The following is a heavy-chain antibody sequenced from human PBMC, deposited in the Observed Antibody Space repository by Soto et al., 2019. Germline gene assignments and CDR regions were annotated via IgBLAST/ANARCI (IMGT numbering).Heavy chain of an antibody. J-gene: IGHJ4*02. CDR2: IYYSGST. D-gene: IGHD6-6*01. CDR3: ARLWGREQLGTIDY. Sequence: QAQLQESGPGLVKPSETLSLTCTVSGGSISSYYWSWIRQPPGKGLEWIGYIYYSGSTNYNPSLKSRVTISVDTSKNQFSLKLSSVTAADTAVYYCARLWGREQLGTIDYWGQGTLVTVSS. V-gene: IGHV4-59*08. CDR1: GGSISSYY.